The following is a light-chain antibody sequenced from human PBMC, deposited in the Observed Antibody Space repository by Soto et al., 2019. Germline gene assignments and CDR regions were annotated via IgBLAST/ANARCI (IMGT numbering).Light chain of an antibody. CDR2: GNS. Sequence: QSALTQPPSVSGAPGQRVTISCTGSSSNIGAGYDVHWYQQLPGTAPKLLIYGNSHRPSGVPDRFSGSQSGTSASLAITGLQAEDEADYYCQSYDSSLSGSVFGGGTQLTVL. V-gene: IGLV1-40*01. CDR1: SSNIGAGYD. CDR3: QSYDSSLSGSV. J-gene: IGLJ3*02.